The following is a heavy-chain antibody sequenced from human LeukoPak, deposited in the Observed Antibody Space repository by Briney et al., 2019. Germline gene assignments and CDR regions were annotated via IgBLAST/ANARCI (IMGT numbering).Heavy chain of an antibody. J-gene: IGHJ4*02. CDR1: GFSLSTSGMC. Sequence: SGPTLVNPTQTLTLTCTFSGFSLSTSGMCVSWIRQPPGKALEWLARIDWDDDKYYSTSLKTRLTISKDTSKYQVVLTMTNMDPVDTATYYCARIRIPGSGDKYYFDYWGQGTLVTVSS. CDR2: IDWDDDK. CDR3: ARIRIPGSGDKYYFDY. V-gene: IGHV2-70*11. D-gene: IGHD3-10*01.